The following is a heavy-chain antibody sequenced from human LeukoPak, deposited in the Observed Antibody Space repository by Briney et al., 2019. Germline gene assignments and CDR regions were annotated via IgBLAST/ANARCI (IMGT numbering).Heavy chain of an antibody. V-gene: IGHV3-30*18. Sequence: PGRSLRLSCAASGFTFSSYGMHWVRQAPGKGLEWVAVISYDGSNKYYADSVKGRFTISRDNSKNTLYLQMNSLRAKDTAVYYCAKDPLSTVVSYFDYWGQGTLVTVSS. CDR1: GFTFSSYG. D-gene: IGHD4-23*01. J-gene: IGHJ4*02. CDR2: ISYDGSNK. CDR3: AKDPLSTVVSYFDY.